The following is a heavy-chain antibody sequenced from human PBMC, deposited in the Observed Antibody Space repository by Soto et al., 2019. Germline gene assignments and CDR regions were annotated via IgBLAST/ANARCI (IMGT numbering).Heavy chain of an antibody. V-gene: IGHV3-30*18. CDR2: ISYDGSNK. D-gene: IGHD2-15*01. CDR1: GFTFSSYG. Sequence: QVQLVESGGGVVQPGRSLGLSCAASGFTFSSYGMHWVRQAPGKGLEWVAVISYDGSNKYYAHSVKGRLTISRDNSKNTLYLQMNSLRAEDTAVYYCAKETYSGPLDYWGQGTLVTVSS. CDR3: AKETYSGPLDY. J-gene: IGHJ4*02.